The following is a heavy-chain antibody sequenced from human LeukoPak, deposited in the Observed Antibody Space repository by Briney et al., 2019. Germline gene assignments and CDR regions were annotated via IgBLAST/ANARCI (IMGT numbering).Heavy chain of an antibody. Sequence: SETLSLTCTVSGGSISSYYWSWIRQPPGKGLDWIGYIYYSGSTNYNPSLKSRVTISVHTSKNQFSLKLSSVTAADTAVYYCARGHFDWLFFDYWGQGTLVTVSS. J-gene: IGHJ4*02. V-gene: IGHV4-59*01. CDR3: ARGHFDWLFFDY. CDR2: IYYSGST. CDR1: GGSISSYY. D-gene: IGHD3-9*01.